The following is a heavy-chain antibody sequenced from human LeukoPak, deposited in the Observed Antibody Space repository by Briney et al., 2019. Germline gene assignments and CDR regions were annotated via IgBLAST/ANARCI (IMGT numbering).Heavy chain of an antibody. CDR3: AKEGMIQGVIDY. V-gene: IGHV4-39*07. CDR2: IYYSGST. J-gene: IGHJ4*02. Sequence: SETLSLTCTVSGGSISSSSYYWGWIRQPPGKGLEWIGSIYYSGSTYYNPSLKSRVTISVDTSKNQFSLKLSSVTAADTAVYYCAKEGMIQGVIDYWGQGALVTVSS. D-gene: IGHD3-10*01. CDR1: GGSISSSSYY.